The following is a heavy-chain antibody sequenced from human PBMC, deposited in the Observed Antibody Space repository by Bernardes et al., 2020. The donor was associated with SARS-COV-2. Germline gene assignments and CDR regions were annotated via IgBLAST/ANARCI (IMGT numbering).Heavy chain of an antibody. V-gene: IGHV3-53*04. CDR2: IYSDGST. CDR1: GFTVSSNY. CDR3: AREGSRYYGMDV. Sequence: GGSLRLSCAASGFTVSSNYMSWVRQAPGKGLEWVSVIYSDGSTTYAGSVKGRFTISRHNSENTLYLQMNNLRGEDTAVYYCAREGSRYYGMDVWGQGTTVTVSS. J-gene: IGHJ6*02. D-gene: IGHD3-10*01.